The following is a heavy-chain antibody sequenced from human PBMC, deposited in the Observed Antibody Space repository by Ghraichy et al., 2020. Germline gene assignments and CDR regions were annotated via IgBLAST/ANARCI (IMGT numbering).Heavy chain of an antibody. CDR3: ARTRDSVFAVVVVAAIAY. CDR2: ISSSSSTI. D-gene: IGHD2-15*01. Sequence: GGALRLSCAASGFTFSSYSMKWVRQAPGKGLEWVSYISSSSSTIYYADSVKGRFTISRDNAKNSLYLQMNSLRDEDTAVYYCARTRDSVFAVVVVAAIAYWGQGTLVTVSS. V-gene: IGHV3-48*02. CDR1: GFTFSSYS. J-gene: IGHJ4*02.